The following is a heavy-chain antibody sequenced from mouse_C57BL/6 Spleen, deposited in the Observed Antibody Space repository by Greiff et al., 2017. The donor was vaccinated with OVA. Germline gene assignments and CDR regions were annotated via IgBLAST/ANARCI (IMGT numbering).Heavy chain of an antibody. V-gene: IGHV1-18*01. CDR2: INPNNGGT. CDR1: GYTFTDYN. CDR3: ARGGYYWFAY. D-gene: IGHD2-3*01. J-gene: IGHJ3*01. Sequence: VQLKESGPELVKPGASVKIPCKASGYTFTDYNMAWVKQSHGKSLEWIGDINPNNGGTIYNQKFKGKATLTVDKSSSTAYMELRSLTSEDTAVYYCARGGYYWFAYWGQGTLVTVSA.